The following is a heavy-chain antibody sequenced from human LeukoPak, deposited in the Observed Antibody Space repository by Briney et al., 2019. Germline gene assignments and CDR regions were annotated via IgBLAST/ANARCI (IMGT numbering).Heavy chain of an antibody. D-gene: IGHD3-3*01. J-gene: IGHJ4*02. CDR1: GGSFSGYY. Sequence: SETLSLTCAVSGGSFSGYYWSWIRQPPGKGLEWIGEINHSGSTNYNPSLKSRVTISVDTSKNQFSLKLSSVTAADTAVYYCARGQRILPLFYYDFWSGFHDYWGQGTLVTVSS. CDR3: ARGQRILPLFYYDFWSGFHDY. V-gene: IGHV4-34*01. CDR2: INHSGST.